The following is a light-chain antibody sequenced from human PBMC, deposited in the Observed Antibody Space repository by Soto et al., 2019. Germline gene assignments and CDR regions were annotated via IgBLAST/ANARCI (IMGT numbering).Light chain of an antibody. V-gene: IGLV1-44*01. CDR3: AAWDDSLNGPLYV. Sequence: QSVLTQPPSASGTPGQRVTLSCSGSSSNIGSNTVNWYQQLPGTAPKLLIYSNNQRPSGVPDRFSGSKSGTSASLAISGLQSEDEADYYCAAWDDSLNGPLYVFGTGTKLTVL. J-gene: IGLJ1*01. CDR2: SNN. CDR1: SSNIGSNT.